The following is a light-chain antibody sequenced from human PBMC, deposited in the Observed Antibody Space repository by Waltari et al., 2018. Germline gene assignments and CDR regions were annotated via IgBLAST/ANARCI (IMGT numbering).Light chain of an antibody. J-gene: IGLJ2*01. CDR2: DVT. V-gene: IGLV2-8*01. CDR3: SSYRCKNNLI. Sequence: QSALTQPSSASGSPGQSVTISCTGTSSDIGGYKFVSWFQQHPGNAPKLVIYDVTERPSGVPDRFSGSKSGSTATLTVSVLQAEDGADYYCSSYRCKNNLIFSGETTLTV. CDR1: SSDIGGYKF.